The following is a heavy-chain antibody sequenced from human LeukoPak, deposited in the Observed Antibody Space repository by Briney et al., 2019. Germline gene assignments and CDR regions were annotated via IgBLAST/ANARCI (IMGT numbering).Heavy chain of an antibody. J-gene: IGHJ4*02. D-gene: IGHD4-17*01. V-gene: IGHV3-30*03. Sequence: GRSLRLSCAASGFTFSSYGMHWVRQAPGKGLEWVAVISYDGSNKYYADSVKGRFTISRDNSKNTLYLQMNSLRAEDTAVYYCARDFSTADYGTDYWGQGTLVTVSS. CDR2: ISYDGSNK. CDR1: GFTFSSYG. CDR3: ARDFSTADYGTDY.